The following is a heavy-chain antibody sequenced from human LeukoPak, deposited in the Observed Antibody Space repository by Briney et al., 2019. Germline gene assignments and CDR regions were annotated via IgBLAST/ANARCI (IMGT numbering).Heavy chain of an antibody. J-gene: IGHJ4*02. D-gene: IGHD3-3*01. CDR2: IHYSGST. CDR3: ARARTIFGVVMFDY. CDR1: GDSISNYR. V-gene: IGHV4-59*12. Sequence: SETLSLTCTVSGDSISNYRWSWIRQPPGKGLEWIGFIHYSGSTNYNPSLKSRVTISVDTSKNQFSLKLSSVTAADTAVYYCARARTIFGVVMFDYWGQGTLVTVSS.